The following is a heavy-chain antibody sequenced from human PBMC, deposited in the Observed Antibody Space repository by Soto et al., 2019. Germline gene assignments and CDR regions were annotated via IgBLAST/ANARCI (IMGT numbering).Heavy chain of an antibody. CDR3: ARKAVDYYYYGMDV. D-gene: IGHD6-19*01. V-gene: IGHV3-11*01. CDR1: GFTFSDYY. J-gene: IGHJ6*02. Sequence: GGSLRLSCAASGFTFSDYYMSWIRQAPEKGLEWVSHISGTGSTIYYADSVKGRFTISRDNAKNSLYLQMNSLRAEDTAVYYCARKAVDYYYYGMDVWGQGTTVTVSS. CDR2: ISGTGSTI.